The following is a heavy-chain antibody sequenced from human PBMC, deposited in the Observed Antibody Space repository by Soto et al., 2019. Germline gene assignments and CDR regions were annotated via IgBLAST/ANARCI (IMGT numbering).Heavy chain of an antibody. CDR1: GVTCSAYA. D-gene: IGHD2-21*01. CDR3: PVRRPTPCGSTSRCRS. Sequence: GGSLRLSCAASGVTCSAYAMNWVRQAPGKGLDWVSTISDNGGGTFYAASVKGRFTISRDNSKNTLYLQMHRLRADDSAIYFCPVRRPTPCGSTSRCRSWGGGTQATVSS. V-gene: IGHV3-23*01. J-gene: IGHJ5*02. CDR2: ISDNGGGT.